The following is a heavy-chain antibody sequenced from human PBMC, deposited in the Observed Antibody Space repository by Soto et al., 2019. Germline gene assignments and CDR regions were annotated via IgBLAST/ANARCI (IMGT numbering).Heavy chain of an antibody. J-gene: IGHJ4*02. D-gene: IGHD5-18*01. CDR3: ARHRYSYGVYYFDY. Sequence: SETLSLTCIVSGCSISNYYWSWIRQPPGKGLEWIGYIYYSGSTNYNPSLTSRVTISVDTSKNQFSLKLSSVTAADTAVYYCARHRYSYGVYYFDYWGQGTLVTVS. V-gene: IGHV4-59*08. CDR1: GCSISNYY. CDR2: IYYSGST.